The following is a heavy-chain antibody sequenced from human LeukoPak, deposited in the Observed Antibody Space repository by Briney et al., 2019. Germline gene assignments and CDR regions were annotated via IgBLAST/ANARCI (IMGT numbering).Heavy chain of an antibody. Sequence: GRSLRLSCAASGFTFSSYGMGWVRQAPGKGLEWVAVLAYDGSNMYYADSVKGRFTISRDNSKNTLYLQMNSLRDEDTAVYYCAKESALYSVGGYFVYWGQGTLVTVSS. CDR2: LAYDGSNM. CDR3: AKESALYSVGGYFVY. J-gene: IGHJ4*02. CDR1: GFTFSSYG. V-gene: IGHV3-30*18. D-gene: IGHD2-8*01.